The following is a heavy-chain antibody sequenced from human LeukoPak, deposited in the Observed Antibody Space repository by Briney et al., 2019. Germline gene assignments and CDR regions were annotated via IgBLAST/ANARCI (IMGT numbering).Heavy chain of an antibody. D-gene: IGHD2-15*01. J-gene: IGHJ5*02. CDR1: GGPFSGYY. CDR3: ARGYCSGGSCYSCPCRFDP. V-gene: IGHV4-34*01. Sequence: SETLSLTCAVYGGPFSGYYWSWIRQPPGKGLEWIGEINHSGSTNYNPSLKSRVTISVDTSKNQFSLKLSSVTAADTAVYYCARGYCSGGSCYSCPCRFDPWGQGTLVTVSS. CDR2: INHSGST.